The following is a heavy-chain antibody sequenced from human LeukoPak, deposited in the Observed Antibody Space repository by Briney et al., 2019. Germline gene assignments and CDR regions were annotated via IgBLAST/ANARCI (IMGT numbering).Heavy chain of an antibody. CDR3: AKEIWPTVTTPGHTHFDY. CDR1: GFTFSSYE. D-gene: IGHD4-17*01. CDR2: ISSSGSTI. J-gene: IGHJ4*02. V-gene: IGHV3-48*03. Sequence: GGSLRLSCAASGFTFSSYEMNWVRQAPGKGLEWVSYISSSGSTIYYADSVKGRFTISRDNSKNALCLQMNSLRAEDTAVYYCAKEIWPTVTTPGHTHFDYWGQGTLVTVSS.